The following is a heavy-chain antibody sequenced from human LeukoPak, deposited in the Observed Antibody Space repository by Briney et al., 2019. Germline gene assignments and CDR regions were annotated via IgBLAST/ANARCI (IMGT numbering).Heavy chain of an antibody. CDR1: GYNFTTYH. D-gene: IGHD3-16*01. CDR3: ARESPHTFYFDY. V-gene: IGHV1-46*01. J-gene: IGHJ4*02. Sequence: ASVKVSCKASGYNFTTYHIHWVRQAPGQGLEWMGIITDSGTTIYPQKFQARVTMTRDTSTSTVYMEVSSLRSEDTAVYYCARESPHTFYFDYWGQGTRVTVSS. CDR2: ITDSGTT.